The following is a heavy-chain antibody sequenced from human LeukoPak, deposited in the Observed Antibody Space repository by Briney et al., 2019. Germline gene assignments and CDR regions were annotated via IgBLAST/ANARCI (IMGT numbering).Heavy chain of an antibody. D-gene: IGHD2-2*01. CDR1: GGSISSYY. V-gene: IGHV4-59*01. J-gene: IGHJ4*02. CDR2: IYYNGST. Sequence: TSETLSLTCTVSGGSISSYYWSWIRQPPGKGLEWIGYIYYNGSTTYNPSLKSRVTISEDTSKNQFSLRLSSVTAADAAVYYCARHPVVPAVPVPFDYWGQGTLVTVSS. CDR3: ARHPVVPAVPVPFDY.